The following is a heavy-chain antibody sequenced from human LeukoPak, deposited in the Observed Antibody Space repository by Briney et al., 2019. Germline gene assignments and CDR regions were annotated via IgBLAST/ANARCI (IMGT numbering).Heavy chain of an antibody. Sequence: GGSLRLSCAASGFTFSSYSMNWVRQAPGKGLEWVSSISSSSSYIYYADSVKGRFTISRDNAKNSLYLQMNSLRAEDTAVYYCAIGSPPSGYGYYFDYWGQGTLVTVSS. CDR3: AIGSPPSGYGYYFDY. D-gene: IGHD5-12*01. J-gene: IGHJ4*02. CDR2: ISSSSSYI. V-gene: IGHV3-21*01. CDR1: GFTFSSYS.